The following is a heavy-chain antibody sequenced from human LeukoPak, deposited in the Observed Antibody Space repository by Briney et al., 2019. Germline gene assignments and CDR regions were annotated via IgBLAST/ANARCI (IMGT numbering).Heavy chain of an antibody. Sequence: GGSLRLSCAASGFTFSSYAMHWVRQAPGKGLEWVSSVDYSGGDTHYADSVMGRFTISRDNSKNTLYLQLNSLRAEDTAVYYCARYYDSYDYWGQGTLVTVSS. CDR3: ARYYDSYDY. CDR2: VDYSGGDT. J-gene: IGHJ4*02. CDR1: GFTFSSYA. V-gene: IGHV3-23*01. D-gene: IGHD3-22*01.